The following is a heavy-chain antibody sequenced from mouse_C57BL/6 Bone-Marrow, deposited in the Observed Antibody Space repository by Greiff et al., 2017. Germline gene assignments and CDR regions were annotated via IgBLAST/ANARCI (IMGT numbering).Heavy chain of an antibody. CDR1: GYTFTSYW. CDR2: IDPSDSYT. J-gene: IGHJ3*01. CDR3: ARWGRPAWFAY. V-gene: IGHV1-50*01. Sequence: VQLQQPGAELVKPGASVKLSCKASGYTFTSYWMQWVKQRPGQGLEWIGEIDPSDSYTNYNQKFKGKATLTVDTSSSTAYMQLSSLTSEDSAVYYCARWGRPAWFAYGGQGTRVTVSA. D-gene: IGHD1-2*01.